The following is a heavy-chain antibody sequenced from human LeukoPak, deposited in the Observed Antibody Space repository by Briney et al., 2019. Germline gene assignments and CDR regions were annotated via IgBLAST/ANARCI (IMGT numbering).Heavy chain of an antibody. D-gene: IGHD3-22*01. Sequence: PGGSLRLSCAATGFTFSSYGMYWVRQAPGKGLEGVAVISNDGANKYYADSVKGRFNIFRDDSKNTLFLQMNSLRPEDTSMYYCAKYQGYDSDYMAVWGQGALVTVSS. CDR1: GFTFSSYG. CDR2: ISNDGANK. CDR3: AKYQGYDSDYMAV. V-gene: IGHV3-30*18. J-gene: IGHJ4*02.